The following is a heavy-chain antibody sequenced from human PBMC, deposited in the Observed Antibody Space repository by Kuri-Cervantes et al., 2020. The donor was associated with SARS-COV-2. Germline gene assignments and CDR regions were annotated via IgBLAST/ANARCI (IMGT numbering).Heavy chain of an antibody. CDR1: GYTFTSYG. V-gene: IGHV1-69*05. D-gene: IGHD5-18*01. CDR3: ARVVQLWSDYYYYYYMDV. Sequence: SVKVSCKASGYTFTSYGISWVRQAPGQGLECMGGIIPIFGTANYAQKFQGRVTITTDESTSTAYMELSSLRSEDTAVYYCARVVQLWSDYYYYYYMDVWGKGTTVTVSS. J-gene: IGHJ6*03. CDR2: IIPIFGTA.